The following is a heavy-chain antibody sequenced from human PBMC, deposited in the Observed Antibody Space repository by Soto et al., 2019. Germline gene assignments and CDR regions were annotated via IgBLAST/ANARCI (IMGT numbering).Heavy chain of an antibody. J-gene: IGHJ4*02. Sequence: VGSLRLSCAASGFTFSSYAMHWVHQAPGKGLEWVALISYDGNNKYYADSVKGRFTISRDNSKNTLYLQMNGLRTEDTAVYYCGRCTSTSCHLGADYWGQGTLVTVSS. CDR3: GRCTSTSCHLGADY. V-gene: IGHV3-30-3*01. CDR1: GFTFSSYA. D-gene: IGHD2-2*01. CDR2: ISYDGNNK.